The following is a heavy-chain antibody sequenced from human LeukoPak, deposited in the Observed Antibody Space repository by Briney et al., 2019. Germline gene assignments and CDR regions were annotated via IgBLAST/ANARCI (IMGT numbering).Heavy chain of an antibody. CDR3: ARARSRSGYSDY. D-gene: IGHD2-15*01. CDR1: GGSISSGGYY. J-gene: IGHJ4*02. CDR2: IYYSGST. V-gene: IGHV4-31*03. Sequence: PSQTLSLTCTVSGGSISSGGYYWSWIRQHPGKGLEGIGYIYYSGSTYYNPSLKSRVTISVDTSKNQFSLKLSSVTAADTAVYYCARARSRSGYSDYWGQGTLVTVSS.